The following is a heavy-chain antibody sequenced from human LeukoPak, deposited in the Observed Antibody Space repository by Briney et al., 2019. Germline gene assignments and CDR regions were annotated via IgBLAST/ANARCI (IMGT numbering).Heavy chain of an antibody. D-gene: IGHD1-26*01. J-gene: IGHJ4*02. V-gene: IGHV4-30-2*01. Sequence: PSQTLSLTCTVSGGSISSGGYYWSWIRQPPGKGLEWIGYIYHSGSTYYNPSLKSRVTISVDRSKNQFSLKLSSVTAADTAVYYCARGTMYSGSYLFDYWGQGTLVTVSS. CDR2: IYHSGST. CDR3: ARGTMYSGSYLFDY. CDR1: GGSISSGGYY.